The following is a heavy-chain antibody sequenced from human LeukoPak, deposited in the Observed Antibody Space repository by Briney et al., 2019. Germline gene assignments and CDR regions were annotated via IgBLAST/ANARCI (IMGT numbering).Heavy chain of an antibody. Sequence: PGGSLRLSCAASGFGFGQYEMNWVRQAPGKGLEWIAYISVRAGTIYYGDSAEGRFTISRDDAKHSLYLQMNGLRVEDTAIYYCAKDFPHYYEVPHGMDVWGQGTTVTV. CDR1: GFGFGQYE. CDR2: ISVRAGTI. D-gene: IGHD3-22*01. V-gene: IGHV3-48*03. J-gene: IGHJ6*02. CDR3: AKDFPHYYEVPHGMDV.